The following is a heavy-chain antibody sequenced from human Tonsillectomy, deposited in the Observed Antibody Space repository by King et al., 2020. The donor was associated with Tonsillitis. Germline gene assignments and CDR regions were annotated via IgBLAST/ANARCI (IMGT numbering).Heavy chain of an antibody. Sequence: VQLVESGGGLVKPGGSLRLSCAASGFTFSNAWMSWVRQAPGKGLEWVGRIKSKTDGGTTDYAAPVKGRFTISRDDSKNTLYLQMNSLKTEDTAVYYCTTPPPYCSSTSCYDPWDQGALVTVSS. CDR3: TTPPPYCSSTSCYDP. V-gene: IGHV3-15*01. D-gene: IGHD2-2*01. CDR2: IKSKTDGGTT. CDR1: GFTFSNAW. J-gene: IGHJ5*02.